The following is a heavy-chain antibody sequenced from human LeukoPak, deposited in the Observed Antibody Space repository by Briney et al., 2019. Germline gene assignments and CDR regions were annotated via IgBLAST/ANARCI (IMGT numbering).Heavy chain of an antibody. V-gene: IGHV4-38-2*02. CDR1: GYSIKSDYY. CDR2: IYYSGST. D-gene: IGHD5-24*01. CDR3: ARPDDGAFDF. Sequence: SETLSLTCTVSGYSIKSDYYWGWIRQPPGKGLEWIGNIYYSGSTYYNPSLKSRVTISLDTSKNQFSLKLSSVTAADTAVYYCARPDDGAFDFWGQGTMVTVST. J-gene: IGHJ3*01.